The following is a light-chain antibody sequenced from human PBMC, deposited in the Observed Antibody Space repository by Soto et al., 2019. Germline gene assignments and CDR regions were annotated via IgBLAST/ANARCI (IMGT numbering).Light chain of an antibody. J-gene: IGKJ1*01. CDR3: QPYNSYSQT. CDR2: KAS. CDR1: QSIGTW. V-gene: IGKV1-5*03. Sequence: DIQMTQSPSTLSASVGDRVTIACRASQSIGTWLAWYQHKPGKAPKLLIYKASSLESGVPSRFSGSGSGTEFTLTISSLQPDDFETYYCQPYNSYSQTLGQGTKVDI.